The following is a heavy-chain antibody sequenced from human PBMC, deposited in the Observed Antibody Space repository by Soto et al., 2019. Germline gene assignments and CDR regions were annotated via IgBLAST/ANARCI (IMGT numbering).Heavy chain of an antibody. CDR3: ARGHLTGGSAFDD. Sequence: QVQLQESDPGLVEPSQTLSPTCTVSCGAISSGRYYSNWIRQHPGKGLEWIGSIYYSGTTYYNPSLETRVTISGNTSGNQFTLKRSSVTAADTTVYYCARGHLTGGSAFDDWGQGTLVTVSS. V-gene: IGHV4-31*03. CDR2: IYYSGTT. J-gene: IGHJ4*02. D-gene: IGHD7-27*01. CDR1: CGAISSGRYY.